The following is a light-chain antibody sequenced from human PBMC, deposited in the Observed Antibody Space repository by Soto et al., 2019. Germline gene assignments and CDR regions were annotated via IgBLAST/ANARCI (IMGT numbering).Light chain of an antibody. V-gene: IGKV3-15*01. J-gene: IGKJ2*01. CDR1: QSVSSN. CDR2: GAS. Sequence: EIVMTQSPATLSVSPGERGTLSCRASQSVSSNLAWYQQKPGQAPRLLIYGASTRATGIPARFSGSGSGTEFTLTISSRQSEDFAVYYCQQYNKWPPYTFGQGTKLEIK. CDR3: QQYNKWPPYT.